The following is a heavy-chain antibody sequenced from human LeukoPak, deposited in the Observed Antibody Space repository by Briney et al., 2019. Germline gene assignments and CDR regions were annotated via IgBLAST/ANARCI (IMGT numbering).Heavy chain of an antibody. CDR2: ISYDGSNK. J-gene: IGHJ4*02. CDR3: ARSPIGSSYFDY. V-gene: IGHV3-30-3*01. Sequence: SCKASGYTFTSYAMHWVRQAPGKGLEWVAVISYDGSNKYYADSEKGRFTISRDNSKNTLYLQMNSLRAEDTAVYYCARSPIGSSYFDYWGQGTLVTVSS. CDR1: GYTFTSYA. D-gene: IGHD1-26*01.